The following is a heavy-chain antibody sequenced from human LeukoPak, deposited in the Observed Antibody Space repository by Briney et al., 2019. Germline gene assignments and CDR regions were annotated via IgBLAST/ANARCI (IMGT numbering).Heavy chain of an antibody. V-gene: IGHV3-30*04. Sequence: PGGSLRLSCAASGFTFRNHAMHWVRQAPGKGLEWVTLISFDGSQKYSTNSVRGRFTISRDNSMDTLYLQMNSLRAEDTAVYYCARGYYDFWSGYHPTYYFDYWGQGTLVTVSS. J-gene: IGHJ4*02. CDR2: ISFDGSQK. CDR1: GFTFRNHA. CDR3: ARGYYDFWSGYHPTYYFDY. D-gene: IGHD3-3*01.